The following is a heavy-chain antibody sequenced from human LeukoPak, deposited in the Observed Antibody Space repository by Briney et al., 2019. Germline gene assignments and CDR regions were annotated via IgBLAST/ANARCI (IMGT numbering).Heavy chain of an antibody. V-gene: IGHV1-18*01. CDR2: ISAYNGNT. CDR3: ARDRRLVATMASWFDP. Sequence: ASVKVSCQASGYTFTSYGISWVRQAPGQGLEWMGCISAYNGNTNNAQKLQGRVTMTTDTSTSTAYMELRSLRSGDTAVYYCARDRRLVATMASWFDPWGQGTLVTVSS. J-gene: IGHJ5*02. D-gene: IGHD5-12*01. CDR1: GYTFTSYG.